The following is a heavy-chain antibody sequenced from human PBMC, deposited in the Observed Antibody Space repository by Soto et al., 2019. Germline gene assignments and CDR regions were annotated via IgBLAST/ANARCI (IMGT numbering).Heavy chain of an antibody. CDR3: AKPLTYYDILTASDY. CDR2: ISGSGGST. CDR1: GFTFSSYA. V-gene: IGHV3-23*01. Sequence: EVQLLESGGGLVQPGGSLRLSCAASGFTFSSYAMSWVRQAPGKGLEWVSAISGSGGSTYYADSVKGRFTISRDNSKNARYLQMNSLRAEDTAVYYCAKPLTYYDILTASDYWGQGTLVTVSS. J-gene: IGHJ4*02. D-gene: IGHD3-9*01.